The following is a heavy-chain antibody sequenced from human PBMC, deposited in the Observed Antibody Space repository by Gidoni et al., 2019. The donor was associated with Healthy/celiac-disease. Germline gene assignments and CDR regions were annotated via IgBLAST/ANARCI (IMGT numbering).Heavy chain of an antibody. D-gene: IGHD5-18*01. V-gene: IGHV5-10-1*03. CDR3: ARAYGYEYYYYGMDV. Sequence: EVQLVQSGAEVKKPGESLRISCKGSGYSFTSYWISWVRQMPGKGLEWMGRIDPSDYYTNYCPSFQGHVTISADKSISTAYLQWSSLKASDTAMYYCARAYGYEYYYYGMDVWGQGTTVTVSS. CDR2: IDPSDYYT. CDR1: GYSFTSYW. J-gene: IGHJ6*02.